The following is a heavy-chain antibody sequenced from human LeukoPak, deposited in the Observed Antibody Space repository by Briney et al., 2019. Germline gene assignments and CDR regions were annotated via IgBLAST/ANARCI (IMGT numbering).Heavy chain of an antibody. CDR3: AREHDGSGL. CDR1: GGSVSGYY. J-gene: IGHJ4*02. D-gene: IGHD3-22*01. CDR2: IYYSGST. Sequence: SETLSLTCLVSGGSVSGYYWSWVRQPPGKGLEWIGYIYYSGSTIYNPSLKSRVTISIDMSKNQFSLKLTSVTAADTAVYYCAREHDGSGLWGKGTLVPVSP. V-gene: IGHV4-59*02.